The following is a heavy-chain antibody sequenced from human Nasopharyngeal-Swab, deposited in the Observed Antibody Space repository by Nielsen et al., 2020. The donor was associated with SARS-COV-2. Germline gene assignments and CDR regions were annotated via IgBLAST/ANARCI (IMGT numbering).Heavy chain of an antibody. J-gene: IGHJ4*02. CDR3: STLPIPALGADY. CDR2: IRSKTHSYTT. V-gene: IGHV3-73*01. D-gene: IGHD6-13*01. CDR1: GSRFNTYW. Sequence: GESLKISCKGSGSRFNTYWIAWVRQASGKGLEWVGRIRSKTHSYTTDYAASVKGRFTISRDDSKNTAYLHMNSLESEDTAVYYCSTLPIPALGADYWGQGTLVTVSS.